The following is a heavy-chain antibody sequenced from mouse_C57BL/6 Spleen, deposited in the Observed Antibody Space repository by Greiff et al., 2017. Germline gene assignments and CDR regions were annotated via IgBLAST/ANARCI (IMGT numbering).Heavy chain of an antibody. CDR3: ASLDSSGHTVFAY. J-gene: IGHJ3*01. V-gene: IGHV1-52*01. CDR1: GYTFTSYW. D-gene: IGHD3-2*02. Sequence: QVQLQQPGAELVRPGSSVKLSCKASGYTFTSYWMHWVKQRPIQGLEWIGNIDPSDSETHYNQKFKDKATLTVDKSSSTAYMQLSSLTSEDSAVYYCASLDSSGHTVFAYWGQGTLVTVSA. CDR2: IDPSDSET.